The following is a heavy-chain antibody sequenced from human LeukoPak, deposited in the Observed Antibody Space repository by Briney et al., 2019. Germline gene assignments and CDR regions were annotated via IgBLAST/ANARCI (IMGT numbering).Heavy chain of an antibody. CDR1: GGSISSYY. CDR2: IYYSGST. D-gene: IGHD3-22*01. Sequence: SETLSLTCTVSGGSISSYYWSWIRQPPGKGLEWIGYIYYSGSTNSNPSLKSRVTISVDTSKNQFSLKLSSVTAADTAVYYCAREVYDSSGYPMYNWFDPWGQGTLVTVSS. J-gene: IGHJ5*02. V-gene: IGHV4-59*01. CDR3: AREVYDSSGYPMYNWFDP.